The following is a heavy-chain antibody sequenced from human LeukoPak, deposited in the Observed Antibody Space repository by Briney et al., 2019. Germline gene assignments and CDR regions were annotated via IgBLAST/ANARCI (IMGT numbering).Heavy chain of an antibody. CDR1: GGSISSGSYY. V-gene: IGHV4-61*02. CDR2: IYTSGST. Sequence: PSETLSLTCTVSGGSISSGSYYWSWIRQPAGKGLEWFGRIYTSGSTNYNPSLKSRVTISLDTSKNQFSLKLSSVTAADTAVYYCARERAYYDILPRWFDPWGQGTLVTVSS. J-gene: IGHJ5*02. CDR3: ARERAYYDILPRWFDP. D-gene: IGHD3-9*01.